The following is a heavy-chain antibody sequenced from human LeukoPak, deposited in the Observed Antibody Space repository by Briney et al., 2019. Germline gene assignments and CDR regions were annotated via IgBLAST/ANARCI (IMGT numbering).Heavy chain of an antibody. V-gene: IGHV3-21*01. Sequence: GGSLRLSCAASGFTFSSYSMTWVRQAPGKGLEWVSSISSSSSYIYYADSVKGRLTISRDNAKNSLYLQMNSLRAEDTAVYYCAIVGAIDYWGQGTLVTVSS. CDR1: GFTFSSYS. D-gene: IGHD1-26*01. J-gene: IGHJ4*02. CDR2: ISSSSSYI. CDR3: AIVGAIDY.